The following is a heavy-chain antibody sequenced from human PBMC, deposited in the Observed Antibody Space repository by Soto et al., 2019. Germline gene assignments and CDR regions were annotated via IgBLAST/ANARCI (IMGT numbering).Heavy chain of an antibody. J-gene: IGHJ4*02. CDR2: ISGSGNYT. D-gene: IGHD4-4*01. CDR1: GFTFSTYS. V-gene: IGHV3-21*01. Sequence: GVSLRLSCAASGFTFSTYSMNWVRQAPGKGLEWVSFISGSGNYTHYADFLRGRFTISRDNAKTSLYLQMNTPRPADTAVYYFAREGINNYSDYYCHSWGQGTVVIVSS. CDR3: AREGINNYSDYYCHS.